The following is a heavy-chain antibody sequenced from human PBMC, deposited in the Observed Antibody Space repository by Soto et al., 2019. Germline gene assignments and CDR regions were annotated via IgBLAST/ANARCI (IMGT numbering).Heavy chain of an antibody. D-gene: IGHD1-7*01. Sequence: RASVKVSCKASGYTFTSHYVHWVRQAPGQGLEWMGIINPSGGSTTYGQKFQGRVTMTRDTSTTTVYMELSSLRSEDTAVYYCAIRQDNWNFGSGIPDYYYGMDVWGQGTTVTVSS. CDR2: INPSGGST. J-gene: IGHJ6*02. V-gene: IGHV1-46*01. CDR1: GYTFTSHY. CDR3: AIRQDNWNFGSGIPDYYYGMDV.